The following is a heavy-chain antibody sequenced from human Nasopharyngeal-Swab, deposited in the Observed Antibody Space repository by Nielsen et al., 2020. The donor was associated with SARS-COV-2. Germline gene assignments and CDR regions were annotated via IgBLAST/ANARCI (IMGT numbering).Heavy chain of an antibody. J-gene: IGHJ4*02. CDR3: ARPAGGGYFDY. CDR2: IYPGDSDT. D-gene: IGHD3-16*01. V-gene: IGHV5-51*01. Sequence: VRQAPGKGLEWMGIIYPGDSDTRYSPSFQGQVTISADKSISTAYPQWSSLKASDTAMYYCARPAGGGYFDYWGQGTLVTVSS.